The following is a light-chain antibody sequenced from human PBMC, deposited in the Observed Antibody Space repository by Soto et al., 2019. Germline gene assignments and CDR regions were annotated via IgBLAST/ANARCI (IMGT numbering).Light chain of an antibody. CDR1: QSVSSY. V-gene: IGKV3-11*01. CDR3: QQRSNWPPSLT. J-gene: IGKJ4*01. CDR2: DAS. Sequence: EIVLTQSPATLSLSPGARASLSCRASQSVSSYLAWYQQKPGQAPRLLSYDASNRATGIPARFSGSGSGTDFTLTISSLEPEDFAVYYCQQRSNWPPSLTFGGGTKVEIK.